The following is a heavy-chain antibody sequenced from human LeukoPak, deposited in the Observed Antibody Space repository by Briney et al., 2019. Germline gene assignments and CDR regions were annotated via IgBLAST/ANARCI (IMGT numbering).Heavy chain of an antibody. CDR1: GFTFSSYA. V-gene: IGHV3-23*01. J-gene: IGHJ4*02. CDR2: ISGSGGST. CDR3: AKDRARSIAVASYYFDY. D-gene: IGHD6-19*01. Sequence: GGSLRLSCAASGFTFSSYAMSWVRQAPGKGLEWVSAISGSGGSTYYADSVKGRFTIYRDNSKNTLYLQMNSLRAEDTAVYYCAKDRARSIAVASYYFDYWGQGTLVTVSS.